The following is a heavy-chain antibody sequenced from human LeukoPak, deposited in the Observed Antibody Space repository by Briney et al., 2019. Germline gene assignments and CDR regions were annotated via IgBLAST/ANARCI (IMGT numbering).Heavy chain of an antibody. V-gene: IGHV3-30*18. CDR3: AKDNHGDEPGVDY. D-gene: IGHD4-17*01. J-gene: IGHJ4*02. CDR2: ISYDGSNK. Sequence: GGSLRLSCAAPGFTFSSYGMHWVRQAPGKGLEWVAVISYDGSNKYYADSVKGRFTISRDNSKNTLYLQMNSLRAEDTAVYYCAKDNHGDEPGVDYWGQGTLVTVSS. CDR1: GFTFSSYG.